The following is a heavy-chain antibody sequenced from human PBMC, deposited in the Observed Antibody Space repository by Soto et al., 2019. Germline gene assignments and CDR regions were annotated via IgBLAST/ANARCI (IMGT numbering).Heavy chain of an antibody. D-gene: IGHD2-2*01. CDR2: IYHSGST. Sequence: SETLSLTCAVSGGLISSGGYSWSWIRQPPGKGLEWIGYIYHSGSTYYNPSLKSRVTISVDRSKNQFSLKLSSVTAADTAVYYCARVPDRWGQGPLVTVSS. V-gene: IGHV4-30-2*01. CDR1: GGLISSGGYS. CDR3: ARVPDR. J-gene: IGHJ5*02.